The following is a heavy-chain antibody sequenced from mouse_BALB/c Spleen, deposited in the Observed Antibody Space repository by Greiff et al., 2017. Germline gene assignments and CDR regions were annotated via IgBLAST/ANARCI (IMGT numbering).Heavy chain of an antibody. D-gene: IGHD1-1*01. CDR1: GYSITSGYY. CDR2: ISYDGSN. Sequence: EVQLVESGPGLVKPSQSLSLTCSVTGYSITSGYYWNWIRQFPGNKLEWMGYISYDGSNNYNPSLKNRISITRDTSKNQFFLKLNSVTTEDTATYYCARRVYYGSSSWNFDVWGAGTTVTVSS. V-gene: IGHV3-6*02. J-gene: IGHJ1*01. CDR3: ARRVYYGSSSWNFDV.